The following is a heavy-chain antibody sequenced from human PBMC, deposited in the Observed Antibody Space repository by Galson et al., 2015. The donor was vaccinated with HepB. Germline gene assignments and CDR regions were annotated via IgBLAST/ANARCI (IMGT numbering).Heavy chain of an antibody. CDR2: MNPNSGNT. V-gene: IGHV1-8*01. J-gene: IGHJ6*03. D-gene: IGHD3-10*01. CDR3: AATPGASGAYYYYMDV. CDR1: GYTFTSYD. Sequence: SVKVSCKASGYTFTSYDINWVRQATGQGPEWMGWMNPNSGNTGYAQKFQGRVTMTRNTSISTAYMELSSLRSGDTAVYYCAATPGASGAYYYYMDVWGKGTTVTVSS.